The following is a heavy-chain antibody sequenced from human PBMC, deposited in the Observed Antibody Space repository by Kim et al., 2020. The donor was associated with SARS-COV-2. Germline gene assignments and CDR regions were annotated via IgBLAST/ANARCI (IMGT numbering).Heavy chain of an antibody. J-gene: IGHJ3*02. Sequence: TNTGNPTYAQGFTGRFVFSLDTSVSTAYLQISSLKAEDTAVYYCAWAFDIWGQGTMVTVSS. V-gene: IGHV7-4-1*02. CDR3: AWAFDI. CDR2: TNTGNP.